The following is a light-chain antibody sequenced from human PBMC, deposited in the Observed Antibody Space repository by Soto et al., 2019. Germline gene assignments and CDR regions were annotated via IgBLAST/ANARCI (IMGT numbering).Light chain of an antibody. CDR2: GNS. Sequence: QSVLTQPPSVSGAPGQRVTISCTRSSSNIGAGYDVHWYQHLPGTAPKLLIYGNSNRPSGVPDRFSGSKSGTSASLAITGLQAEHEADYYCQSYDRSLSGYVFGTGTKVTVL. V-gene: IGLV1-40*01. CDR3: QSYDRSLSGYV. J-gene: IGLJ1*01. CDR1: SSNIGAGYD.